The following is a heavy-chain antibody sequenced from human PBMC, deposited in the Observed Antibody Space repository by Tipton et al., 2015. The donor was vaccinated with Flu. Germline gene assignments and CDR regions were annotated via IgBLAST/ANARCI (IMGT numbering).Heavy chain of an antibody. D-gene: IGHD6-6*01. CDR1: GGSVTSSDYY. V-gene: IGHV4-39*07. CDR3: AREGRREQLALDY. Sequence: TLSLTCTVSGGSVTSSDYYWGWVRQPPGKGLEWIATMYYSGSTFYNPSLKSRVTISVDTSNNQFSLKLSSVTAADTAVYYCAREGRREQLALDYWGQGTLVTVSS. J-gene: IGHJ4*02. CDR2: MYYSGST.